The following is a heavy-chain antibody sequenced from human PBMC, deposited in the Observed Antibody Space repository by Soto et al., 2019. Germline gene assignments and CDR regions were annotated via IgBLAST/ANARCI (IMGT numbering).Heavy chain of an antibody. CDR2: IYYSGST. D-gene: IGHD3-22*01. V-gene: IGHV4-31*03. J-gene: IGHJ4*02. CDR3: ARRGSGYFLFDY. Sequence: SETLSLTCTVSGGSISSGGYYWSWIRQHPGKGLEWIGYIYYSGSTYYNPSLKSRVTISVDTSKNQFSLKLSSVTAADTAVYYCARRGSGYFLFDYWGQGTLVTVSS. CDR1: GGSISSGGYY.